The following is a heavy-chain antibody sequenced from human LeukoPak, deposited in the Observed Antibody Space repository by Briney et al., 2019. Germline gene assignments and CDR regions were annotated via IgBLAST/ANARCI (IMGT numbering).Heavy chain of an antibody. CDR1: GFTFSSYA. J-gene: IGHJ5*02. CDR2: ISGSGGST. V-gene: IGHV3-23*01. D-gene: IGHD3-10*01. CDR3: AKETYYYGSGSYYPGGFDP. Sequence: SGGSLRLSCAASGFTFSSYAMSWVRQAPGKGLEWVSAISGSGGSTYYADSGKGRFTISRDNSKNTLYLQMNSLRAEDTAVYYCAKETYYYGSGSYYPGGFDPWGQGTLVTVSS.